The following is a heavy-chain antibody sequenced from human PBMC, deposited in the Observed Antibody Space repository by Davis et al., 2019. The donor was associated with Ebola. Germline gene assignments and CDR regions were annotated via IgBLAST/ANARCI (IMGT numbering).Heavy chain of an antibody. CDR3: ARIPPLLSVPPYYYGMDV. CDR2: INPNSGGT. CDR1: GYTFTGYY. D-gene: IGHD2/OR15-2a*01. Sequence: SVTVSCKASGYTFTGYYIHWVRQAPGQGLEWMGWINPNSGGTNYAQKFQGRVTMTRDTSISTAYMELSRLRSDDTGVYYCARIPPLLSVPPYYYGMDVWGQGTTVTVSS. J-gene: IGHJ6*02. V-gene: IGHV1-2*02.